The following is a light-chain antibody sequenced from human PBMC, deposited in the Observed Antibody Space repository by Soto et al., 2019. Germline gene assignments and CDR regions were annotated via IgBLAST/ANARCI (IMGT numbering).Light chain of an antibody. CDR3: QQYNSYSLWT. CDR2: DAS. J-gene: IGKJ1*01. V-gene: IGKV1-5*01. CDR1: QSISSW. Sequence: DIQMTQSPSTVSASVGDRVTITCRASQSISSWLAWYQQKPGKAPKLLIYDASSLESGVPSRFSGSGSGTEFTLTISSLQPDDFATYYCQQYNSYSLWTFGQGTKAEIK.